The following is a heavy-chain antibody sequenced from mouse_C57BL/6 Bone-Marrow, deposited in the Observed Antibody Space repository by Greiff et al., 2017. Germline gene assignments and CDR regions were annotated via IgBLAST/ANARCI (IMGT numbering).Heavy chain of an antibody. Sequence: EVKVVESGGGLVKPGGSLKLSCAASGFTFSDYGMHWVRQAPEKGLEWVAYISSGSSTIYYADTVKGRFTISRDNAKNTLFLQMTSLRSEDTAMYYCASPYYYGSSFWYFEVWGTGTTVTVSS. D-gene: IGHD1-1*01. CDR3: ASPYYYGSSFWYFEV. J-gene: IGHJ1*03. V-gene: IGHV5-17*01. CDR1: GFTFSDYG. CDR2: ISSGSSTI.